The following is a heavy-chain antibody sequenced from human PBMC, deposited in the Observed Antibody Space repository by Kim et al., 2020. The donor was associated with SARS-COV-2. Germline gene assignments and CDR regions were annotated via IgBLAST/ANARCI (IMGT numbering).Heavy chain of an antibody. D-gene: IGHD6-19*01. Sequence: SETLSLTCAVYGGSFSGYYWSWIRQPPGKGLEWIGEINHSGSTNYNPSVKSRVTISVDTSKNQFSLKLSSVTAADTAVYYCAIGAQAGYWGQGTLVTVSS. J-gene: IGHJ4*02. V-gene: IGHV4-34*01. CDR2: INHSGST. CDR3: AIGAQAGY. CDR1: GGSFSGYY.